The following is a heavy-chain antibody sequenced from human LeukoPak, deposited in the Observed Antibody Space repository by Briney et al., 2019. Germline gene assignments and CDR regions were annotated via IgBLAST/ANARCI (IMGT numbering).Heavy chain of an antibody. J-gene: IGHJ4*02. Sequence: SETLSLTCTVSGGSISSSSYYWGWIRQPPGKGLEWIGSIYYSGSTYYNPSLKSRVTISVDTSKNQFSLKLSSVTAADTAVYYCARHTPPLGAHVVVAFDYWGQETLVTVSS. V-gene: IGHV4-39*01. D-gene: IGHD2-21*01. CDR3: ARHTPPLGAHVVVAFDY. CDR2: IYYSGST. CDR1: GGSISSSSYY.